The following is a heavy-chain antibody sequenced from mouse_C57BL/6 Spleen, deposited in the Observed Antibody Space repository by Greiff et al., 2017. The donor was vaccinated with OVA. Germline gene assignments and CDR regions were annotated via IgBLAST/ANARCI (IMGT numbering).Heavy chain of an antibody. CDR3: VSSLYWYFDV. J-gene: IGHJ1*03. CDR2: IRSKSNNYAT. CDR1: GFSFNTYA. V-gene: IGHV10-1*01. Sequence: EVKVEESGGGLVQPTGSLKLSCAASGFSFNTYAMNWVRQAPGKGLEWVARIRSKSNNYATYYADSVKDRFTISRDDSESMLYLQMNNLKTEDTAMYYCVSSLYWYFDVWGTGTTVTVSS.